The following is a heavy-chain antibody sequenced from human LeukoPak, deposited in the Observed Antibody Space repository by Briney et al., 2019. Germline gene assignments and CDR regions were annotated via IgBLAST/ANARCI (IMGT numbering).Heavy chain of an antibody. Sequence: ASVKVSCKASGYTFTSYDINWVRQATGQGLEWMGWMNPNSGNTGYAQEFQGRVTMTRNTSISTAYMELSSLRSEDTAVYYCARPIFRYFDWLVDWGQGTLVTVSS. D-gene: IGHD3-9*01. CDR1: GYTFTSYD. CDR3: ARPIFRYFDWLVD. V-gene: IGHV1-8*01. CDR2: MNPNSGNT. J-gene: IGHJ4*02.